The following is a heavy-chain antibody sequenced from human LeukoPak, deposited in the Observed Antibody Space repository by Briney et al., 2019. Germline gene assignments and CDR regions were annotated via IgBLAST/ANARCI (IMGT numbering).Heavy chain of an antibody. CDR2: INHSGST. V-gene: IGHV4-39*07. Sequence: SETLSLTCTVSGASISTATYYWGWIRQSPGKGLEWIGEINHSGSTNYNPSLKSRVTISVDTSKNQFSLKLSSVTAADTAVYYCARGKHYYDSSGYYYHFDYWGQGTLVTVSS. CDR1: GASISTATYY. D-gene: IGHD3-22*01. CDR3: ARGKHYYDSSGYYYHFDY. J-gene: IGHJ4*02.